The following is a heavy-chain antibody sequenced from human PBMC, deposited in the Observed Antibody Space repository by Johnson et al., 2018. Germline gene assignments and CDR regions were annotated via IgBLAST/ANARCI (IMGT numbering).Heavy chain of an antibody. CDR1: GFTFSSFW. J-gene: IGHJ6*03. Sequence: VQLQESGGGLAQXGGSLRLSCAASGFTFSSFWMHWVRQAPGKGLVWVSRINSDGSSTSYADSVKGRFTISRDNAKNTLYLQMNSLRAEDTAVYYCARDDWIVVGDYYYYYMDVWGKGTTVTVSS. V-gene: IGHV3-74*01. CDR2: INSDGSST. D-gene: IGHD3-22*01. CDR3: ARDDWIVVGDYYYYYMDV.